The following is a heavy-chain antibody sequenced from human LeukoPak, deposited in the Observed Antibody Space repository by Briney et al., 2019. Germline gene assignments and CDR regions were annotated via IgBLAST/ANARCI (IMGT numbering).Heavy chain of an antibody. V-gene: IGHV3-23*01. CDR1: GFTFSSYA. D-gene: IGHD1-26*01. J-gene: IGHJ4*02. CDR3: APGSYFDY. Sequence: GGSLTLSCGASGFTFSSYAMSWVRQAPGKGLEWVSGLSANDGTTYYADSVKGRFTISRDDSRNTLYLQMSNLRVEDTAVYYCAPGSYFDYRGPGTLVTVSS. CDR2: LSANDGTT.